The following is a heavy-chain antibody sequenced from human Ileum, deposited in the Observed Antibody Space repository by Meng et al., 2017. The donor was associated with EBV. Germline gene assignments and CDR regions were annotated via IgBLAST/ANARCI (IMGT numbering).Heavy chain of an antibody. CDR3: SNLPYTY. D-gene: IGHD2-2*01. J-gene: IGHJ4*02. CDR2: ITASGGTS. V-gene: IGHV3-23*01. CDR1: GFNFNIYA. Sequence: EVHLLEFGGGLVQPGGSLRLSCAASGFNFNIYAINWVRQAPGRGLEWVSGITASGGTSYYADSVKGRFSISRDNSANTVYLQMNSLRAEDTAIYFCSNLPYTYWGQGTLVTVSS.